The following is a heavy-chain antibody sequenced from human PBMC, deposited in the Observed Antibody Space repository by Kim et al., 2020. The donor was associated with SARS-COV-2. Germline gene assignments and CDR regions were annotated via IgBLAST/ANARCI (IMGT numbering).Heavy chain of an antibody. D-gene: IGHD3-22*01. CDR3: ARDNYDSSSDY. V-gene: IGHV3-53*01. J-gene: IGHJ4*02. CDR1: GFTVSSNY. Sequence: GGSLRLSCAASGFTVSSNYMSWVRQAPGKGLEWVSVIYSGGSTYYADYAKGRFTITRDNSKNTLYLQMNSLRAEDTAAYYCARDNYDSSSDYWCQGILVTVSS. CDR2: IYSGGST.